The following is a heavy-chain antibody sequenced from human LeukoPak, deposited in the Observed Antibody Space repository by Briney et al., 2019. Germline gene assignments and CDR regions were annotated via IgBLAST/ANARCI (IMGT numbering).Heavy chain of an antibody. J-gene: IGHJ4*02. V-gene: IGHV4-34*01. Sequence: SETLSLTCAVYGGSFSGYYWSWIRQPPGKGLEWIGEINHSGSTNYNPSLKSRVTISVDTSKNQFPLKLSSVTAADTAVYYCARVGYYGSGSYYQPFDYWGQGTLVTVSS. D-gene: IGHD3-10*01. CDR1: GGSFSGYY. CDR2: INHSGST. CDR3: ARVGYYGSGSYYQPFDY.